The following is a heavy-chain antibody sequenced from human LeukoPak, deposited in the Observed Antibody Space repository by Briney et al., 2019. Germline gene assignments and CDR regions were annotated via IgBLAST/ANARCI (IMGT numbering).Heavy chain of an antibody. CDR3: AREILAPGKTHDY. V-gene: IGHV3-21*01. J-gene: IGHJ4*02. CDR1: EFIFSNYN. CDR2: ISSSSSYI. Sequence: GGSLRLSCAASEFIFSNYNMNWVRQAPGKGLEWVSSISSSSSYIYYADSVKGRFTISRVNAKNSLYLQMNSLRAEDTAVYYCAREILAPGKTHDYWGQGTLVTVSS.